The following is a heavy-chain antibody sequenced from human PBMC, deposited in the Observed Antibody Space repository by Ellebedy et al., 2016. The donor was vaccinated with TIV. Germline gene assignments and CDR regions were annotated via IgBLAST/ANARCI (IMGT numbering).Heavy chain of an antibody. CDR1: GFNFNDHG. CDR2: VNWSGDTT. CDR3: VRSYNHDSSGFHYLFDS. V-gene: IGHV3-20*04. J-gene: IGHJ4*02. Sequence: GGSLRLXCALSGFNFNDHGMSWVRQGPGKGLEWVSHVNWSGDTTSYADSVRGRFTITRDNTKNSLALQMNSLRPEDTALYYCVRSYNHDSSGFHYLFDSWGQGTLVTVSS. D-gene: IGHD3-22*01.